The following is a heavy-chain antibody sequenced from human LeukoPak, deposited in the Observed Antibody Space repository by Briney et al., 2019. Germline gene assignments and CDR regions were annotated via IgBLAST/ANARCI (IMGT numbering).Heavy chain of an antibody. CDR2: IYYSGST. J-gene: IGHJ5*02. V-gene: IGHV4-59*01. CDR1: GGXISSYY. CDR3: ARDGSGWYGWFDP. Sequence: SETLSLTCTVSGGXISSYYCSWIRQPPGKGPEWIGYIYYSGSTNYNPSLKSRVTISVDTSKNQFSLKLSSVTAADTAVYYCARDGSGWYGWFDPWGQGTLVTVSS. D-gene: IGHD6-19*01.